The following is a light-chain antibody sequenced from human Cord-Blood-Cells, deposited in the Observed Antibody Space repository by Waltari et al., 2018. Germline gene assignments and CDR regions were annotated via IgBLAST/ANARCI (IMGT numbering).Light chain of an antibody. V-gene: IGLV3-21*04. J-gene: IGLJ3*02. CDR1: NIGSKS. CDR3: QVWDSSSDRGV. Sequence: SYVLTQPPSVSVAPGKSDRITCGGNNIGSKSVHRYPQKPGQAPVLVIYYDSDRLSGIPERFSGSNSGNTATLTISRVEAGDEADYYCQVWDSSSDRGVFGGGTKLTVL. CDR2: YDS.